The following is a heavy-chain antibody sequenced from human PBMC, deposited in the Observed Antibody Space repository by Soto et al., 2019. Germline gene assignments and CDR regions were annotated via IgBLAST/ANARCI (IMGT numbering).Heavy chain of an antibody. CDR2: MNPRSGGT. V-gene: IGHV1-2*02. CDR1: GYTFTNYY. Sequence: ASVKVSCKASGYTFTNYYTHWVRQAPGQGLEWMGWMNPRSGGTKYAQAFQDRVTMTRDASISTAYMGVTSLRHGDTAVYFCARSDDSTSYPLDLWGPGTLVTVSS. CDR3: ARSDDSTSYPLDL. J-gene: IGHJ5*02. D-gene: IGHD4-4*01.